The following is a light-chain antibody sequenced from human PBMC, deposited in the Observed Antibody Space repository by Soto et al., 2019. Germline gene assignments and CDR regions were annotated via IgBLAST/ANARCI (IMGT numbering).Light chain of an antibody. CDR3: QQYNDYSFT. J-gene: IGKJ2*01. CDR1: QNVKYW. Sequence: DIQLTQSPSTLSASVGDRVTITYRTSQNVKYWLAWYQQKPGKAPDLLIFDASTLQSGVPSRFSGSGSGTEFTLTISSLQPDDFATYYCQQYNDYSFTFGQGTNLEI. V-gene: IGKV1-5*01. CDR2: DAS.